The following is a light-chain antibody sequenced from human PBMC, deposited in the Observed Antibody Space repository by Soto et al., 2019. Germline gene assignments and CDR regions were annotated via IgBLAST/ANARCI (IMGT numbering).Light chain of an antibody. CDR3: QQYNNWPLT. J-gene: IGKJ4*01. V-gene: IGKV3-15*01. CDR2: GAS. CDR1: RSVTSN. Sequence: EIVMTQSPATLSVSPGERATLSCRASRSVTSNLAWYQHKPGQAPRLLIYGASTRATGIPARFSGSGSGTEFTLTISSLQSEDFAVYYCQQYNNWPLTFGGGTKVEIK.